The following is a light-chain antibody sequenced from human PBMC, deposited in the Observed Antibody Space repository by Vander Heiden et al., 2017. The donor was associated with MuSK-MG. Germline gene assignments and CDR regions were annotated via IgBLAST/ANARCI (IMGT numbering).Light chain of an antibody. CDR1: QAIGSA. V-gene: IGKV1-13*02. Sequence: AIQLTQSPSSLSASVGDRATITCRASQAIGSALAWYLQKPGQGPKLLIYDASGLESGVPSRFSGSGSGTDFRLTISSLQPEDFATYYCEQFNSYPLTFGGGTKVEIK. CDR3: EQFNSYPLT. CDR2: DAS. J-gene: IGKJ4*01.